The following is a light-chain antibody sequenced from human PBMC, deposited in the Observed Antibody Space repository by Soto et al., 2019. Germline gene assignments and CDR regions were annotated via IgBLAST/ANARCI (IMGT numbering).Light chain of an antibody. V-gene: IGKV1-5*03. J-gene: IGKJ4*01. CDR2: KAS. Sequence: DIQMTQSPSTLSGSVGDRVTITCRASQTISSWLAWYQQKPGKAPKRLIYKASTLKSGVPSRFSGSGSGTDFTLTISSLQPEDFATYYCQQYESYSPLTFGGGTKVDIK. CDR1: QTISSW. CDR3: QQYESYSPLT.